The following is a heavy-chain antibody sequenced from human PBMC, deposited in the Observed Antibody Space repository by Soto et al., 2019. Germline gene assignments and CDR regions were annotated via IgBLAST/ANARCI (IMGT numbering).Heavy chain of an antibody. CDR2: INPSGGST. CDR1: GYTFTSYY. V-gene: IGHV1-46*01. D-gene: IGHD5-12*01. Sequence: ASVKVSCKXSGYTFTSYYMHWVRQAPGQGLEWMGIINPSGGSTSYAQKFQGRVTMTRDTSTSTVYMELSSLRSEDTAVYYCAREGDSGYDYSFYFDYWGQGTLVTVSS. CDR3: AREGDSGYDYSFYFDY. J-gene: IGHJ4*02.